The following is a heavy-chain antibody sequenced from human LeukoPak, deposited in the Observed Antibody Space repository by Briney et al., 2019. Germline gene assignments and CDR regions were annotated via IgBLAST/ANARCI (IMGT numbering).Heavy chain of an antibody. J-gene: IGHJ4*02. CDR1: GFTFSSYA. D-gene: IGHD3-10*01. CDR2: ISYDGSNK. CDR3: ARDNVGSYYYGSGCYIH. V-gene: IGHV3-30-3*01. Sequence: GGSLRLSCAASGFTFSSYAMHWVRQAPGKGLEWVAVISYDGSNKYYADSVKGRFTISRDNSKNTLYLQMNSLRAEDTAVYYCARDNVGSYYYGSGCYIHWGQGTLVTVSS.